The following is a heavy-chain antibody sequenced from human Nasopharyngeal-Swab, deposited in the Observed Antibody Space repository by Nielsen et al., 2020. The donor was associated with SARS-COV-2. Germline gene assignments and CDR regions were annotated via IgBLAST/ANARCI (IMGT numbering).Heavy chain of an antibody. V-gene: IGHV3-74*01. CDR1: GFSFSTFW. D-gene: IGHD4-23*01. CDR2: INTDGRRT. CDR3: ARDLGGFGGY. J-gene: IGHJ4*02. Sequence: GESLKISCAASGFSFSTFWMHWVRQVPGEGLVWVSRINTDGRRTNYAESVKGRFTISRDNGKNMLYLQMNNLRPEDTAVYYCARDLGGFGGYWGQGTLATVSS.